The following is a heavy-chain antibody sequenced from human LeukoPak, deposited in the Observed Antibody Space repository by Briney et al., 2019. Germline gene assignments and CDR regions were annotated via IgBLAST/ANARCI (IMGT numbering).Heavy chain of an antibody. Sequence: SETLSLTCTVSGGSISRYYWSWIQQPAGKGLEWIGRIYTSGSTNYNPSLKSRVTMSIDTSKNQFSLKLSSVTAADTAVYYCAGGPIVGAPHFDYWGQGILVTVSS. V-gene: IGHV4-4*07. CDR3: AGGPIVGAPHFDY. D-gene: IGHD1-26*01. CDR2: IYTSGST. J-gene: IGHJ4*02. CDR1: GGSISRYY.